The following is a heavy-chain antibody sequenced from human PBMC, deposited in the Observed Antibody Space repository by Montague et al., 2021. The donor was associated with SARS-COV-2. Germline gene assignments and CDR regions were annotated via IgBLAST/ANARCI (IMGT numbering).Heavy chain of an antibody. CDR3: ARVRYYGSGTSLGLDV. D-gene: IGHD3-10*01. CDR2: INYSGST. V-gene: IGHV4-59*01. CDR1: GGSISGYY. J-gene: IGHJ6*02. Sequence: SETLSLTCTVSGGSISGYYWSWIRQPPGKGLEWIGDINYSGSTNYNPSLKSRVTISVDTSKNQFSLKLSSVTAADTAVYYCARVRYYGSGTSLGLDVWGQGTTVTVSS.